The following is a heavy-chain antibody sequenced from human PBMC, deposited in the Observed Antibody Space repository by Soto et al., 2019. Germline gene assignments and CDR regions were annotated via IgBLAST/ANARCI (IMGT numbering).Heavy chain of an antibody. CDR3: ARARQLERDFDP. CDR2: IYYSGST. Sequence: SETLSLTCTVSGGSISSYYWSWIRQPPGKGLEWIGYIYYSGSTKYNPSLKSRVTISVDTSKNQFSLKLSSVTAADTAVYYCARARQLERDFDPWGQGTLVTVS. J-gene: IGHJ5*02. CDR1: GGSISSYY. D-gene: IGHD1-1*01. V-gene: IGHV4-59*01.